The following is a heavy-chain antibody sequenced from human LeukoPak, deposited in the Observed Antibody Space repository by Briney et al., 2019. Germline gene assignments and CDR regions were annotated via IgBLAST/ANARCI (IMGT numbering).Heavy chain of an antibody. Sequence: GGSLRLSCAASGFTFTDYFMNWIRQAPGKGLQWVSGISGGGYPYYADSVKGRLTISRDSSKNTLYLQMNSLKAEDTAKYFCAKDEGGSLEAPYPALDFWGQGTAVTVSS. V-gene: IGHV3-23*01. J-gene: IGHJ3*01. CDR2: ISGGGYP. D-gene: IGHD3-16*01. CDR3: AKDEGGSLEAPYPALDF. CDR1: GFTFTDYF.